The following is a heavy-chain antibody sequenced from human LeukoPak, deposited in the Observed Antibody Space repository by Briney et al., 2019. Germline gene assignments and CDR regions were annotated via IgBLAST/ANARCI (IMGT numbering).Heavy chain of an antibody. CDR3: ARVQNYYDSNSHDY. J-gene: IGHJ4*02. V-gene: IGHV4-34*01. CDR1: GGSFSGYY. D-gene: IGHD3-22*01. CDR2: INHSGST. Sequence: SETLSLTCAVDGGSFSGYYWSWIRQPPGKGLEWIGEINHSGSTNYNPSLKSRVTISVDTSKNQFSLKLSSVTAADTAVYYCARVQNYYDSNSHDYWGQGTLVTVSS.